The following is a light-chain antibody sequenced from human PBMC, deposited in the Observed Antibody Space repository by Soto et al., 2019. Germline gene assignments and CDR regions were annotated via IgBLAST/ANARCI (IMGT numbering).Light chain of an antibody. J-gene: IGKJ1*01. V-gene: IGKV3-11*01. Sequence: EIVLTQSPATLSLSPGERATLSCRASQTVSSYLAWYQQKPGQAPRLLIYDASNRATGIPARFSGSGSGTEFTLTISSLQSEDFAVYYCQQFRNWPLTFGQGTKVEVK. CDR3: QQFRNWPLT. CDR1: QTVSSY. CDR2: DAS.